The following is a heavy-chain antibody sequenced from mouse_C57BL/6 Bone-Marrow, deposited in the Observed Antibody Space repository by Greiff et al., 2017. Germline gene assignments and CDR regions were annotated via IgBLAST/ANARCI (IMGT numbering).Heavy chain of an antibody. CDR2: ISDGGSYT. Sequence: EVKVVESGGGLVKPGGSLKLSCAASGFTFSSYAMSWVRQTPEKRLEWVATISDGGSYTYYPDNVKGRFTISRDNAKNNLYLQMSHLKSEDTAMYYCAREREKGGDYWGQGTTLTVSS. J-gene: IGHJ2*01. CDR1: GFTFSSYA. V-gene: IGHV5-4*01. CDR3: AREREKGGDY.